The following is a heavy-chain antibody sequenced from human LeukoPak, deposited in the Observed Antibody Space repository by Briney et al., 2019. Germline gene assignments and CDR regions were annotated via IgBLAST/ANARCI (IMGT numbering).Heavy chain of an antibody. D-gene: IGHD2-2*01. CDR1: GFTFSSYG. CDR3: AKKGPVPAARGPLDL. Sequence: PGGSLRLSCAASGFTFSSYGMHWVRQAPGKGLEWVAFIRYDGSNKYYADSVKGRFTISRDNSKNTLYLQMNSLRAEDTAVYYCAKKGPVPAARGPLDLWGRGTLVTVSS. CDR2: IRYDGSNK. J-gene: IGHJ2*01. V-gene: IGHV3-30*02.